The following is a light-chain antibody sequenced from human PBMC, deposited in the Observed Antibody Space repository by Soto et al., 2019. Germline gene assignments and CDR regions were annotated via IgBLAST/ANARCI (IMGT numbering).Light chain of an antibody. Sequence: EIVLTQSPGTLSLSPGERATLSCRASQSVSRSYLAWYQQKPGQAPRLPIYGASSRATGIPDRFSGSGSGTDFTLTISRLEPEDFAVYYCQQYGSSRTFGQGTKVEIK. CDR3: QQYGSSRT. J-gene: IGKJ1*01. V-gene: IGKV3-20*01. CDR1: QSVSRSY. CDR2: GAS.